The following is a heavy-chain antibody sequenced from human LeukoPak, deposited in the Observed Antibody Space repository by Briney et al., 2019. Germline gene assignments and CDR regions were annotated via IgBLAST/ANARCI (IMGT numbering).Heavy chain of an antibody. V-gene: IGHV1-18*03. CDR2: ISAYNGNT. J-gene: IGHJ6*02. Sequence: ASVTVSCKASGYTFTRYGISWVRQAPGQGLEWMGWISAYNGNTYYAKKLQDRVNVTTDASTSTANMELRSLRSDDMVVYYCARDDRLGPKGHGMDVWGQGTTVTVSS. D-gene: IGHD3-22*01. CDR3: ARDDRLGPKGHGMDV. CDR1: GYTFTRYG.